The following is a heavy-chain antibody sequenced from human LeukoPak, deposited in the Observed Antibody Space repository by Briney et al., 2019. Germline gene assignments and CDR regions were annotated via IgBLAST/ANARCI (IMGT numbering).Heavy chain of an antibody. V-gene: IGHV4-39*07. Sequence: SETLSLTCTVSGGAPSSSTYYWGWIRQPPGKGLEWIVSIYESGYTYYNPSLKSRVTISVDTSKSQFSLKLTSVTAADTAVYYCARDSYFDSGTNYYGMDVWGQGATVTVSS. CDR3: ARDSYFDSGTNYYGMDV. CDR2: IYESGYT. CDR1: GGAPSSSTYY. D-gene: IGHD3-10*01. J-gene: IGHJ6*02.